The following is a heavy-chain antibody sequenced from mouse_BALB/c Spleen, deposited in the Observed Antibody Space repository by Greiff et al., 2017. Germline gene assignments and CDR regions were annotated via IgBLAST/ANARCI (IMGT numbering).Heavy chain of an antibody. V-gene: IGHV2-9*02. CDR1: GFSLTSYG. J-gene: IGHJ4*01. CDR3: ARDPNYGSSDDYAMDY. D-gene: IGHD1-1*01. CDR2: IWAGGST. Sequence: QVQLKESGPGLVAPSQSLSITCTVSGFSLTSYGVHWVRQPPGKGLEWLGVIWAGGSTNYNSALMSRLSISKDNSKSQVFLKMNSLQTDDTAMYYCARDPNYGSSDDYAMDYWGQGTSVTVSA.